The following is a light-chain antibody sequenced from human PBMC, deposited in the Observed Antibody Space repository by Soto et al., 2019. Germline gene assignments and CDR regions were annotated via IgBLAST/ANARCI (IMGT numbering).Light chain of an antibody. Sequence: DIQMTQSPSSLSASVGDRVTITCRASQSISSYLNWFQQKPGKAPKRLIYAASSLQSGVPSRFSGSGSGTDFTLTISSLRPEDFATYYCLQHHSHPPTFGQGTKVDIK. V-gene: IGKV1-17*01. CDR3: LQHHSHPPT. CDR1: QSISSY. CDR2: AAS. J-gene: IGKJ1*01.